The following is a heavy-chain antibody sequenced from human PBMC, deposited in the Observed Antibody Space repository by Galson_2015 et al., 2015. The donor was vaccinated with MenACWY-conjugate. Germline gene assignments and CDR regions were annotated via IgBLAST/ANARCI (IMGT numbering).Heavy chain of an antibody. J-gene: IGHJ4*02. Sequence: QSGAEVKKPGESLKISCKGSGYSFTSYWIGWVRQMPGKGLEWMGIIYPGDSDTRYSPSFQGQVTISADKSISTAYLQWSSLKASDTAMYYCARTSRPNGDFWSGSSPFDYWGQGTLVTVSS. CDR2: IYPGDSDT. D-gene: IGHD3-3*01. V-gene: IGHV5-51*01. CDR1: GYSFTSYW. CDR3: ARTSRPNGDFWSGSSPFDY.